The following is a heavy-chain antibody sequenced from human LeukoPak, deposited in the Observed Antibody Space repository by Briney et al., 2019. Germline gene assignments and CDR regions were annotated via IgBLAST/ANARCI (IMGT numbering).Heavy chain of an antibody. V-gene: IGHV3-23*01. CDR3: ARALVATGTYYFGY. Sequence: GGSLRLSCAASGFSFRSNAMNWVRQAPGKGLEWVAGIGGSGRSTYYAGAVEGRFTISRDNAKNSLYLQMNSLRAEDTAVYYCARALVATGTYYFGYWGQGTLVTVSS. D-gene: IGHD5-12*01. CDR1: GFSFRSNA. CDR2: IGGSGRST. J-gene: IGHJ4*02.